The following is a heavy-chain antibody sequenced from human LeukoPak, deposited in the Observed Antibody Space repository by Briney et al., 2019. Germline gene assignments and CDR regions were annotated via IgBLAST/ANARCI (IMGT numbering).Heavy chain of an antibody. CDR3: AKSVAYTDYDWFDP. D-gene: IGHD4-17*01. CDR1: GFIFSSYA. Sequence: GGSLRLSCAASGFIFSSYAMSWVRQAPEKGLEWVSAISGSGDYTYYADSVKGRFTISRDNPKNTLYLQMSSLRVEDTAVYYCAKSVAYTDYDWFDPWGQGTLVIVSS. J-gene: IGHJ5*02. V-gene: IGHV3-23*01. CDR2: ISGSGDYT.